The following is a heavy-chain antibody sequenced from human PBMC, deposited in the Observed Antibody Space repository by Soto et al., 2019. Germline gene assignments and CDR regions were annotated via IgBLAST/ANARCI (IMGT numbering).Heavy chain of an antibody. V-gene: IGHV3-23*01. Sequence: PGGSLRLSCTASGFTFPTYAMSWVRQAPGKGLEWVSAITGSGTDAFYAASVKGRFTISRDNSKNMMLLQMNGLRSEGTAVYFCAKGRDYSQTFIDSWGQGTQVTVSS. CDR2: ITGSGTDA. CDR3: AKGRDYSQTFIDS. J-gene: IGHJ4*02. D-gene: IGHD2-15*01. CDR1: GFTFPTYA.